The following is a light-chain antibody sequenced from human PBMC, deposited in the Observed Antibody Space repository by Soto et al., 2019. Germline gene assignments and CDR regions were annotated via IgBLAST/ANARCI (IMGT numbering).Light chain of an antibody. V-gene: IGKV2-28*01. CDR1: QSLLHRNGYNY. J-gene: IGKJ3*01. Sequence: DIVMTQSPLSLPVTPGEPASISCRSSQSLLHRNGYNYLDWYLQKPGQSPQLLIYLGSNRASGVPDRFSGSVSGTAFTLKISRVEAEDVGVYYCMQALQTPFTFGPGTQVDIK. CDR3: MQALQTPFT. CDR2: LGS.